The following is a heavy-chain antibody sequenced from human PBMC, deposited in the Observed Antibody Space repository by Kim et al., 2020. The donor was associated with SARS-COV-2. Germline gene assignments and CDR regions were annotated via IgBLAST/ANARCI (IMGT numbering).Heavy chain of an antibody. CDR3: ARSGITMVRGPADFDY. V-gene: IGHV3-7*03. Sequence: GGSLRLSCAASGFTFSSYWMSWVRQAPGKGLEWVANIKQDGSEKYYVDSVKGRFTISRDNAKNSLYLQMNSLRAEDTAVYYCARSGITMVRGPADFDYWGQGTLVTVSS. J-gene: IGHJ4*02. CDR1: GFTFSSYW. D-gene: IGHD3-10*01. CDR2: IKQDGSEK.